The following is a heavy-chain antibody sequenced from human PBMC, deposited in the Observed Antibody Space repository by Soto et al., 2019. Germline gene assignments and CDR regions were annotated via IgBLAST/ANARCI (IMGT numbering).Heavy chain of an antibody. CDR2: IKQDGGEK. V-gene: IGHV3-7*03. CDR3: AKDRSSSGGDPSDY. Sequence: VGSVRLSCAASGFTFNSYWMSWVRQTPGKGLEWVANIKQDGGEKHYVDPVKGRFTISRDNAKNSLHLQMNSLRAEDTAVYYCAKDRSSSGGDPSDYWGQGTLVTVSS. J-gene: IGHJ4*02. CDR1: GFTFNSYW. D-gene: IGHD2-21*02.